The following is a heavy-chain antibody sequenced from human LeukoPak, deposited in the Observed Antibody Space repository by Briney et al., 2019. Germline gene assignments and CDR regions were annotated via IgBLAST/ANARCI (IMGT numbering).Heavy chain of an antibody. V-gene: IGHV1-2*02. CDR3: ARADPGFWSGYYTGTYYYYYYMDV. J-gene: IGHJ6*03. D-gene: IGHD3-3*01. Sequence: ASVKVSCKASGYTFTGYYMHWVRQAPGQGLEWMGWINPNSGGTNYAQKFQGRVTMTRDTSISTAYMELSSLRSEDTAVYYCARADPGFWSGYYTGTYYYYYYMDVWGKGTTVTVSS. CDR2: INPNSGGT. CDR1: GYTFTGYY.